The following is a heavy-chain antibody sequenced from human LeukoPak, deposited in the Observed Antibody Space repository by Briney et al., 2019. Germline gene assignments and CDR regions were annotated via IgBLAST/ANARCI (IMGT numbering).Heavy chain of an antibody. V-gene: IGHV3-21*01. CDR1: CCSFSSYS. J-gene: IGHJ3*02. CDR3: AIVAYCGGDCYSDRNAFDI. Sequence: PGGPMSLSCAASCCSFSSYSMNWVRQAPGEGLEWVSSISSSSSYIYYADSVRGRITISRDNDKNSLYLQMNSLRAEDTAVYYWAIVAYCGGDCYSDRNAFDIWGQGTMVTVAS. D-gene: IGHD2-21*02. CDR2: ISSSSSYI.